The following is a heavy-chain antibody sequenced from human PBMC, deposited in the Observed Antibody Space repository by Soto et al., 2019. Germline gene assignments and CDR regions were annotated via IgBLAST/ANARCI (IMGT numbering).Heavy chain of an antibody. CDR1: GGSISSSNW. CDR2: IYHSGST. CDR3: ESDRGSRSYSQSYFDH. V-gene: IGHV4-4*02. J-gene: IGHJ4*02. D-gene: IGHD1-26*01. Sequence: PSETLSLTCAVSGGSISSSNWWSWVRQPPGKGLEWIGEIYHSGSTNYNPSLKSRVTISVDKSKNQFSLKLSSVTAAETAVYYCESDRGSRSYSQSYFDHWGQGTLVTVSS.